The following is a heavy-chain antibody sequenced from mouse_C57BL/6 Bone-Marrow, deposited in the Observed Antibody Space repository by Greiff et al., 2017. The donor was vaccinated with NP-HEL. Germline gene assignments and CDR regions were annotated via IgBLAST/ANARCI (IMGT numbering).Heavy chain of an antibody. J-gene: IGHJ1*03. CDR3: ARTTVVLHWYFDV. CDR2: IHPNSGST. CDR1: GYTFTSYW. Sequence: VQLQQPGAELVKPGASVKLSCKASGYTFTSYWMHWVKQRPGQGLEWIGMIHPNSGSTNYNEKFKSKATLTVDKSSSTAYMQLSSLTSEDSAVYYCARTTVVLHWYFDVWGTGTTVTVSS. V-gene: IGHV1-64*01. D-gene: IGHD1-1*01.